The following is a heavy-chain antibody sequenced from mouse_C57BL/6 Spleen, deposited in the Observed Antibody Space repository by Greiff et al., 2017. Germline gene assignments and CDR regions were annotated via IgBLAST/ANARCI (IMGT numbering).Heavy chain of an antibody. CDR3: ARDYYGSSYGFAY. Sequence: QVQLQHPGAELVKPGASVKMSCKASGYTFTSYWITWVKQRPGQGLEWIGDIYPGSGSTNYNEKFKSKATLTVDTSSSTAYMQLSSLTSEDSAVYYCARDYYGSSYGFAYWGQGTLVTVSA. D-gene: IGHD1-1*01. J-gene: IGHJ3*01. CDR2: IYPGSGST. CDR1: GYTFTSYW. V-gene: IGHV1-55*01.